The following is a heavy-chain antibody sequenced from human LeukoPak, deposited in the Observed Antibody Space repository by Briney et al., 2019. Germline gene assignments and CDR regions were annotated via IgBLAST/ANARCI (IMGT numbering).Heavy chain of an antibody. V-gene: IGHV3-11*05. D-gene: IGHD6-19*01. J-gene: IGHJ4*02. CDR3: ARARRGRVAVAGTGYYFDY. CDR1: GFTFSDYY. CDR2: ISSSSSYT. Sequence: GGSLRLSCAASGFTFSDYYMSWIRRAPGKGLEWVSYISSSSSYTNYADSVKGRFTISRDDAKNSLYLQMNSLRAEDTAVYYCARARRGRVAVAGTGYYFDYWGQGTLVTVSS.